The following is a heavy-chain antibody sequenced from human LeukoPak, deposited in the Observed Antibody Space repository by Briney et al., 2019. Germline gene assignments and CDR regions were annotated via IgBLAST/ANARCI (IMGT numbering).Heavy chain of an antibody. CDR1: GFTFDDYA. Sequence: PGGSLRLSCAASGFTFDDYAMHWVRQAPGKGLEWVSGISWNSGSIGYADSVKGRFTISRDNAKNSLYLQMNSLRAEDTALYYCAKDSNSYGSWFDPWGQGTLVTVSS. CDR3: AKDSNSYGSWFDP. D-gene: IGHD5-18*01. J-gene: IGHJ5*02. CDR2: ISWNSGSI. V-gene: IGHV3-9*01.